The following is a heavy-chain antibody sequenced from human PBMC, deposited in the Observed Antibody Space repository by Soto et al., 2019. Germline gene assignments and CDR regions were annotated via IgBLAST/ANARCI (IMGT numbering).Heavy chain of an antibody. J-gene: IGHJ6*02. Sequence: QVQLQQWGAGLLKPSETLSLTCAVYGGSFSGYYWSWIRQPPGKGLEWIGEINHSGSTNYNPSLKSRVTISVDTSKNQFSLKLSSVTAADTAVYYCARALKSDVAARDYYYYGMDVWGQGTTVTVSS. CDR3: ARALKSDVAARDYYYYGMDV. D-gene: IGHD6-6*01. V-gene: IGHV4-34*01. CDR1: GGSFSGYY. CDR2: INHSGST.